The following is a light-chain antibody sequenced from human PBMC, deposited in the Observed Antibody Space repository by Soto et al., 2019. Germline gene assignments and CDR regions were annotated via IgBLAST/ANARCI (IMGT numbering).Light chain of an antibody. V-gene: IGKV1-5*01. CDR2: DAS. CDR3: QQYNSYWT. CDR1: QSISSW. Sequence: DIKMTHSAATLSASVGDRVTITCRASQSISSWLAWYQQKPGKAPKLLIYDASSLESGVPSRFSGRGSGTEFTLTISSLQPDDFATYYCQQYNSYWTFGQGTKVDI. J-gene: IGKJ1*01.